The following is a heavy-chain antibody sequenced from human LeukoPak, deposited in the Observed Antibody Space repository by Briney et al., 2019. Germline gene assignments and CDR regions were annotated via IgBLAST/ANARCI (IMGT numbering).Heavy chain of an antibody. V-gene: IGHV1-69*04. CDR2: IIPIFGIA. Sequence: ASVKVSCKASGGTFSSYAISWVRQAPGQGLEWMGRIIPIFGIANYAQKFQGRVTITADKSTSTAYMELSSLRSEDTAVYYCARASSGYLAYYYYGMDVWGQGTTVTVSS. D-gene: IGHD5-12*01. CDR1: GGTFSSYA. CDR3: ARASSGYLAYYYYGMDV. J-gene: IGHJ6*02.